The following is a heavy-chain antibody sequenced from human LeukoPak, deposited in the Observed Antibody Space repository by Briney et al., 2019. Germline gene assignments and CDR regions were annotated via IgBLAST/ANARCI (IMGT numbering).Heavy chain of an antibody. Sequence: GVSLRLSCATSGFTVSSNHNHMSWVRQAPGKGLEWVSVIYSGGTIFYADSAKGRFTISRDNAKNTLYLQMNSLRAEDTAVYYCARVRLSVDTATHFDYWGQGTLVTVSS. V-gene: IGHV3-66*01. CDR2: IYSGGTI. J-gene: IGHJ4*02. D-gene: IGHD5-18*01. CDR3: ARVRLSVDTATHFDY. CDR1: GFTVSSNH.